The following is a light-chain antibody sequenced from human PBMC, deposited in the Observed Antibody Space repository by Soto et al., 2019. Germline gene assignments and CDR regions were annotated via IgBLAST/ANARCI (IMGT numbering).Light chain of an antibody. J-gene: IGKJ3*01. CDR1: QSVSDSY. CDR3: QHYGTSAL. CDR2: AP. V-gene: IGKV3-20*01. Sequence: EIVLTQSPGTLSLSPGERATLSCRASQSVSDSYLAGYQQKPGQAPRPLIYAPSRATGIPDRFSGSGSGTDFTLTISRLEPEDFAVYYCQHYGTSALFGPGTKVDIK.